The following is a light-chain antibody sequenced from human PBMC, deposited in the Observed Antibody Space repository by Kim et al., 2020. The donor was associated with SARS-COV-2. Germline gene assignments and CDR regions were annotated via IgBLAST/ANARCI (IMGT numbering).Light chain of an antibody. V-gene: IGLV3-1*01. CDR2: QDS. J-gene: IGLJ2*01. Sequence: SYELTQPPSVSVSPGQTASITCSGDKLGDKYACWYQQKPGQSPVLVISQDSKRPSGIPERFSGSNSGNTATLTISGTQAMVEADYYCQAWDSSRVV. CDR3: QAWDSSRVV. CDR1: KLGDKY.